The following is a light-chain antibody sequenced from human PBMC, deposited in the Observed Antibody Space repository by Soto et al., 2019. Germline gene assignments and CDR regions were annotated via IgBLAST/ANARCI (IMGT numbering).Light chain of an antibody. J-gene: IGKJ1*01. CDR2: AAS. CDR1: ESISSY. V-gene: IGKV1-39*01. CDR3: QQSYSAPWT. Sequence: DIQMTQSPSSLSAFVGDRVTITCRASESISSYLNWYLQKPGKAPKLLILAASSLQSGVPSRFSGSGSGTDFTLTISSLQPEDFETYYCQQSYSAPWTFGQGTKVEIK.